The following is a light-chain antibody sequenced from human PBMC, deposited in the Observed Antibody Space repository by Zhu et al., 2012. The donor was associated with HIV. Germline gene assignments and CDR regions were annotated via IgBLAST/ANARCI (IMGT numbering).Light chain of an antibody. CDR2: GTS. Sequence: DIVLTQSPGTLSLSPGERATLSCRASQTINSRYLAWYQQKPGQAPSLLIYGTSTRATGIPDRFSGSGSGTEFTLTISRLEPEDFAVYFCQQYANSPRTFGQGTKV. V-gene: IGKV3-20*01. J-gene: IGKJ1*01. CDR3: QQYANSPRT. CDR1: QTINSRY.